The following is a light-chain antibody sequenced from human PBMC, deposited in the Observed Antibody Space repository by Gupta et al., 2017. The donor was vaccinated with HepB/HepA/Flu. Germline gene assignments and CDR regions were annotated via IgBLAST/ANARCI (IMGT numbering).Light chain of an antibody. CDR1: KLGHKF. J-gene: IGLJ2*01. CDR2: QDT. CDR3: QAWDSSTPV. V-gene: IGLV3-1*01. Sequence: ELTQPPSVSVSPGQTASITCSGDKLGHKFASWFQQQPGQSPVLVIYQDTKRPSGIPGRFSGSNSGNTATLTISGTQAMDEADYYCQAWDSSTPVFGGGTKLTVL.